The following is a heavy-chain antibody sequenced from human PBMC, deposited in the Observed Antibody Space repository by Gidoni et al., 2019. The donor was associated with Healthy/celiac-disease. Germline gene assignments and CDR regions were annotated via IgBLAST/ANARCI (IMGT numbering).Heavy chain of an antibody. D-gene: IGHD6-19*01. J-gene: IGHJ6*02. Sequence: QLQLQESGPGLVKPSETLSLTCTVSGGSISSSSYYWGWIRQPPGKGLEWIGSIYYSGSTYYNPSLKSRVTISVDTSKNQFSLKLSSVTAADTAVYYCARQSQWLVLGYYYGMDVWGQGTTVTVSS. V-gene: IGHV4-39*01. CDR1: GGSISSSSYY. CDR3: ARQSQWLVLGYYYGMDV. CDR2: IYYSGST.